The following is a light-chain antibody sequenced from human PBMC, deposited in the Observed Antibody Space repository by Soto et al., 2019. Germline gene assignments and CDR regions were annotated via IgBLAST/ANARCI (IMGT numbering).Light chain of an antibody. CDR2: KAS. CDR1: QSISNW. J-gene: IGKJ1*01. Sequence: DIQMTQSPSTLSASVGDIVTITCRASQSISNWLAWYQQKPGKAPKIMIYKASSLESGVPSRFSGSGSGAEFSLTISSLQPDDFATYYCQQYNNYPWTLGQGTKVDI. V-gene: IGKV1-5*03. CDR3: QQYNNYPWT.